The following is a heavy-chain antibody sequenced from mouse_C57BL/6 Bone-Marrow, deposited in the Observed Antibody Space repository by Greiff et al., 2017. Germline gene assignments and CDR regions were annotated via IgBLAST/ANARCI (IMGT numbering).Heavy chain of an antibody. CDR3: ARKGRNYCDY. Sequence: QVQLQQPGAELVKPGASVKMSCKASGYTFTSSWITWVKQRPGQGLEWIGDIYPGSGSTNYNEKFKSKATLTVYTSSSTAYMQLSSLTSEDSAVYYCARKGRNYCDYWGQGTTLTVSS. CDR1: GYTFTSSW. J-gene: IGHJ2*01. CDR2: IYPGSGST. V-gene: IGHV1-55*01.